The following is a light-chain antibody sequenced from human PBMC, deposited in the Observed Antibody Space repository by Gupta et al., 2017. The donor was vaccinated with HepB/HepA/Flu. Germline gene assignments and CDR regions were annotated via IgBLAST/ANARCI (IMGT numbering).Light chain of an antibody. CDR2: GAS. V-gene: IGKV3-15*01. J-gene: IGKJ1*01. CDR1: QSVSSN. CDR3: QQYKNWAPGGT. Sequence: EIVMTQSPATLSVSPGERATLSCRASQSVSSNLAWYQQKPGQAPRLLIYGASTRATGIPARFSGSGCGTEFNLTISSLQSEDFAVYYCQQYKNWAPGGTFGQGTKVEIK.